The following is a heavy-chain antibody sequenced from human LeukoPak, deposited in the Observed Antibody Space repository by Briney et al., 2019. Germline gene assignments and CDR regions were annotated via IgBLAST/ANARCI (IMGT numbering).Heavy chain of an antibody. CDR1: GYTFTGYY. J-gene: IGHJ3*02. Sequence: ASVKVSCKASGYTFTGYYMHWVRQAPGQGLEWMGWINPNSGGTNYARKFQGWVTMTRDTSISTAYMELSRLRSDDTAVYYCARGGWELLGAFDIWGQGTMVTVSS. V-gene: IGHV1-2*04. CDR3: ARGGWELLGAFDI. D-gene: IGHD1-26*01. CDR2: INPNSGGT.